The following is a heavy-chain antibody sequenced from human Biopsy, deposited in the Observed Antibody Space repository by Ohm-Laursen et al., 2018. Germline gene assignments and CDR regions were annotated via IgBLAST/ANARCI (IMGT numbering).Heavy chain of an antibody. CDR2: ISETSSHI. Sequence: GSLRLSCTASGFSVSSYDMNWVRQAPGKGLEWISYISETSSHIYDADSVRGRFTVARDIAKNSLYLQLNSLRVEDTAVYYCARDSSRRAREGGMDVRGQGTPVTVSS. D-gene: IGHD6-6*01. CDR1: GFSVSSYD. CDR3: ARDSSRRAREGGMDV. J-gene: IGHJ6*02. V-gene: IGHV3-21*01.